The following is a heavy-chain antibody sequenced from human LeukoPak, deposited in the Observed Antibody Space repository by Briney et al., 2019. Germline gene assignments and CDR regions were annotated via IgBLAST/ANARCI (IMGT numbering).Heavy chain of an antibody. CDR1: GGTLSDYA. V-gene: IGHV1-69*01. Sequence: SVKVSCKASGGTLSDYAINWVRQAPGQGLEWMGGIIPMVGTANYGQKFAGRVTIIADESTNTAYMELSGLRSEHTAVYYCAPTSNFYDSSGPWGYFDLWGRGTLVTVSS. CDR3: APTSNFYDSSGPWGYFDL. CDR2: IIPMVGTA. J-gene: IGHJ2*01. D-gene: IGHD3-22*01.